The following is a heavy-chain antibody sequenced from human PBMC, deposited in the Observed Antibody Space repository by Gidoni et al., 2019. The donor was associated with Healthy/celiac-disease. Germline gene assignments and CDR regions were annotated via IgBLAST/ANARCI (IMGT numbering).Heavy chain of an antibody. Sequence: QVQLVESGGGVVQPGRSLRLSCAASGFTFSSYAMHWVRQAPGKGLEWVAVISYDGSNKYYADSVKGRFTISRDNSKNTLYLQMNSLRAEDTAVYYCARNNGDSIYYFDYWGQGTLVTVSS. V-gene: IGHV3-30-3*01. CDR1: GFTFSSYA. CDR3: ARNNGDSIYYFDY. CDR2: ISYDGSNK. J-gene: IGHJ4*02. D-gene: IGHD4-17*01.